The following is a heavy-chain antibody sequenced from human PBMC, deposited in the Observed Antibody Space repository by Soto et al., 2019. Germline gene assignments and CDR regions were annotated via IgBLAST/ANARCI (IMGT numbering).Heavy chain of an antibody. CDR2: IIPIFGTA. CDR1: GGTFSSYA. Sequence: SVKVSCKASGGTFSSYAISWVRQAPGQGLEWMGGIIPIFGTANYAQKFQGRVTITADESTSTAYMELSSLRSEDTAVYYCASSLTDSGDEYYFDYWGQETLVTVSS. D-gene: IGHD4-17*01. V-gene: IGHV1-69*13. J-gene: IGHJ4*02. CDR3: ASSLTDSGDEYYFDY.